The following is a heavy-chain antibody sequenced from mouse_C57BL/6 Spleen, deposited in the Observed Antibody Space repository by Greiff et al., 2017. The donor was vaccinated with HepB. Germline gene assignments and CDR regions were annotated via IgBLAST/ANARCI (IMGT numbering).Heavy chain of an antibody. Sequence: QVQLQQSGPELVKPGASVKISCKASGYAFSSSWMNWVKQRPGKGLEWIGRINPGDGDTNYNGKFKGKATLTADKSSSTAYMQLSSLTSEDSAVYFCAQLGRDYWGQGTTLTVSS. CDR2: INPGDGDT. J-gene: IGHJ2*01. CDR3: AQLGRDY. V-gene: IGHV1-82*01. CDR1: GYAFSSSW. D-gene: IGHD4-1*02.